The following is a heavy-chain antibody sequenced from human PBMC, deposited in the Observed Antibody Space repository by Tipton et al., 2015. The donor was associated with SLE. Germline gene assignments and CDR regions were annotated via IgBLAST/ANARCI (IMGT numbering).Heavy chain of an antibody. D-gene: IGHD1-7*01. CDR3: ARATETGTVYWYFDL. Sequence: GLVKPSETLSLTCTVSGGSISSYYWSWIRQPPGKGLEWIGYIYYSGSTNYNPSLKSRVTISVDTSKNQFSLKVNSVTAADTAVYYCARATETGTVYWYFDLWGRGTLVTVSS. J-gene: IGHJ2*01. CDR1: GGSISSYY. V-gene: IGHV4-59*12. CDR2: IYYSGST.